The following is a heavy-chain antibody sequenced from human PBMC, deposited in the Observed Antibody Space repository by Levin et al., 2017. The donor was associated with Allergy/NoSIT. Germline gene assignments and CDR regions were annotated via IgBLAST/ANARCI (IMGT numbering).Heavy chain of an antibody. CDR3: ARSLGGGAVVDNVYYYYGMDV. D-gene: IGHD2-21*01. CDR1: GFMFSEYS. V-gene: IGHV3-21*01. J-gene: IGHJ6*02. Sequence: KSGGSLRLSCAASGFMFSEYSMNWVRQAPGKGLEWVSFISSSSSYKYSADSVKGRFTISRDNAKKSLYLQMNSLRAEDTAVYYCARSLGGGAVVDNVYYYYGMDVWGQGTTVTVSS. CDR2: ISSSSSYK.